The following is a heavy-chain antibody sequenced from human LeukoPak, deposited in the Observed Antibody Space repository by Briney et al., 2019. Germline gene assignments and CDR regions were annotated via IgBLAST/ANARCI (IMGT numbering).Heavy chain of an antibody. D-gene: IGHD6-19*01. CDR3: ARDAVAGRAEYYFDY. J-gene: IGHJ4*02. CDR2: INPNTGGT. Sequence: ASVKVSCKASGYTFTGSYLHWVRQAPGQGLEWMGRINPNTGGTHYAQKFQGRVTMTRDTSISTAYMELSRLRSDDTAIFYCARDAVAGRAEYYFDYWGQRTLVTVSP. CDR1: GYTFTGSY. V-gene: IGHV1-2*06.